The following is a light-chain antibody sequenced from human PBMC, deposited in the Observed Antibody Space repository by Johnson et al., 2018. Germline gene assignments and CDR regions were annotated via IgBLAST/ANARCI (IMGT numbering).Light chain of an antibody. CDR1: SSNIGNNY. CDR2: ENN. J-gene: IGLJ1*01. Sequence: QSVLTQPPSVSAAPGQKVTISCSGSSSNIGNNYVSWYQQLPGTAPKLLIYENNKRPSGIPDRFSGSKSGTSATLGITGLQTGDEADYYCGTWDSSLSAGIVFGTGTKVTAL. V-gene: IGLV1-51*02. CDR3: GTWDSSLSAGIV.